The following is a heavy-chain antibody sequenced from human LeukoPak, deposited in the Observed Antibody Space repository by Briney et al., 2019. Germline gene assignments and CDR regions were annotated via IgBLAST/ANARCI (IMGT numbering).Heavy chain of an antibody. Sequence: QPSETLSLTCAVYGGSFSGYYWSWIRQPPGKGLEWIGEINHSGSTNYNPSLKSRVTISVDTSKNQFSLKLSSVTAADTAVDYCARVESGFDPWGQGTLVTVSS. CDR1: GGSFSGYY. CDR3: ARVESGFDP. CDR2: INHSGST. J-gene: IGHJ5*02. V-gene: IGHV4-34*01.